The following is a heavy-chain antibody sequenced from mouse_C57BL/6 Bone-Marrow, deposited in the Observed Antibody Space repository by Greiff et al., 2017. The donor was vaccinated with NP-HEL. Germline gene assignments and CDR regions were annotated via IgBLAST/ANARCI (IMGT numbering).Heavy chain of an antibody. CDR1: GYTFTSYW. Sequence: QVQLQQPGAELVRPGTSVKLSCKASGYTFTSYWMHWVKQRPGQGLEWIGVIDPSDSYTNYNQKFKGKATLTVDTSSSTAYMQLSSLTSEDSAVYYCARPHGSSRGYLDYWGQGTTLTVSS. V-gene: IGHV1-59*01. D-gene: IGHD1-1*01. CDR3: ARPHGSSRGYLDY. CDR2: IDPSDSYT. J-gene: IGHJ2*01.